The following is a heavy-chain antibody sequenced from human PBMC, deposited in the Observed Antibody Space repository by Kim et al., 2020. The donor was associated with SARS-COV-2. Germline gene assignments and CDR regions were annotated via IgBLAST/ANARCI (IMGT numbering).Heavy chain of an antibody. V-gene: IGHV3-74*01. CDR3: ARRSGYYNYYYYGMDV. J-gene: IGHJ6*02. D-gene: IGHD3-22*01. Sequence: SVKARFPSSRDNARNTLYLQMKSLRAEDTAVYYCARRSGYYNYYYYGMDVWGQGTTVTVSS.